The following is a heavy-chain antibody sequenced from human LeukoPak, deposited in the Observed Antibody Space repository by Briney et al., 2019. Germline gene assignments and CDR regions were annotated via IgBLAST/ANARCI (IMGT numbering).Heavy chain of an antibody. CDR3: VRVTHSSYSYGYGHGDY. V-gene: IGHV3-33*01. Sequence: GGSLRLSCAASGFTFSSYGMHWVRQAPGKGLEWMAVIWYDGSNKYYADSVKGRFTISRDNSKNTLYLQMNSLRAEDTAVYYCVRVTHSSYSYGYGHGDYWGQGTLVTVSS. CDR1: GFTFSSYG. J-gene: IGHJ4*02. D-gene: IGHD5-18*01. CDR2: IWYDGSNK.